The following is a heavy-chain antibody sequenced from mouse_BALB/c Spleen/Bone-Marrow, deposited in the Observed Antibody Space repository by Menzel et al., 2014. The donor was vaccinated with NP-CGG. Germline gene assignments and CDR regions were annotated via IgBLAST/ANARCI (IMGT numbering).Heavy chain of an antibody. D-gene: IGHD2-14*01. J-gene: IGHJ4*01. CDR2: IWGSGST. CDR3: ARYDVYAMDY. Sequence: VQLVESGPGLVAPSQSLSITCTVSGFSLSRYSVHWVRQPPGKGLEWLGMIWGSGSTDYNSALKSRLSISKDNSKSQVFLKMNSLQTDDTAMYYCARYDVYAMDYWGQGTSVTVSS. CDR1: GFSLSRYS. V-gene: IGHV2-6-4*01.